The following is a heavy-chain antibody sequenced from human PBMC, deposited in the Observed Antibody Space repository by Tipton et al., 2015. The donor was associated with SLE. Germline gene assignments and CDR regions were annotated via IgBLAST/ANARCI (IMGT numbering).Heavy chain of an antibody. Sequence: TLSLTCSVSGDSITSGSYYWVWIRQPPGKGLEWIGRLHYSGRAYYNPSLKSRVTISVDTSKNQFSLKLTSVTAADTAVYYCARGGVGGYDYFDFWGQGTLVTVSS. CDR2: LHYSGRA. CDR3: ARGGVGGYDYFDF. J-gene: IGHJ4*02. CDR1: GDSITSGSYY. D-gene: IGHD5-12*01. V-gene: IGHV4-39*07.